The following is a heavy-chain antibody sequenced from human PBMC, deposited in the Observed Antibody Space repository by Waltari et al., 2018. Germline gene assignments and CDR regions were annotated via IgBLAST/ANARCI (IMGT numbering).Heavy chain of an antibody. D-gene: IGHD3-10*01. CDR1: GFTLRHYG. CDR2: IRYDGSNK. J-gene: IGHJ4*02. CDR3: AKDYYGDQGCWWY. Sequence: QVQLVESGGGVVQPGGSLRRSCAASGFTLRHYGMPWVRRAPGKGLEGVSFIRYDGSNKYYADSVKCRFTISIDNSKNTLYLQMNSLRAEDTAVYYCAKDYYGDQGCWWYWGQGTLVTVSS. V-gene: IGHV3-30*02.